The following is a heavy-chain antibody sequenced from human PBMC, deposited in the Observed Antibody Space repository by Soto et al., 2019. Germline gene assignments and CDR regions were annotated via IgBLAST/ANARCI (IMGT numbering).Heavy chain of an antibody. V-gene: IGHV1-69*13. D-gene: IGHD3-10*01. CDR3: ARDPPSILLWSGGYYYGMDV. J-gene: IGHJ6*02. CDR1: GGTFSSYA. Sequence: GASVKVSCKASGGTFSSYAISWVRQAPGQGLEWMGGIIPIFGTANYAQKFQGRVTITADESTSTAYMELSSLRSEDTAVYYCARDPPSILLWSGGYYYGMDVWGQGTTVTVSS. CDR2: IIPIFGTA.